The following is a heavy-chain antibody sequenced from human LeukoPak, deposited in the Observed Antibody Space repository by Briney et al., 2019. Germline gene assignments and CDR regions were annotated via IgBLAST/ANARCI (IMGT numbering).Heavy chain of an antibody. CDR2: MNPNSGST. D-gene: IGHD3-3*01. V-gene: IGHV1-8*01. Sequence: GASVKVSCKASGYTFTSYDINWVRQATGQGLEWMGWMNPNSGSTGYAQKFQGRVTMTRNTSISTAYMELSSLRSEDTAVYYCARGGRPVRRYDFWSGYPKPFDYWGQGTLVTVSS. CDR3: ARGGRPVRRYDFWSGYPKPFDY. J-gene: IGHJ4*02. CDR1: GYTFTSYD.